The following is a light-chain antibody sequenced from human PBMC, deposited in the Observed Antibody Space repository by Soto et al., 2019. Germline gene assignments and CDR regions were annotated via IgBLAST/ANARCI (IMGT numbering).Light chain of an antibody. Sequence: QSVLTQPASVSGSPGQSITISCTGTSSNVGSYDLVSWYQQHPGKAPKLLIYEVTKRPSGVSNRFSGSKSGNTASLTISGLQAEDEADDACCSYAASNTLIFGGGTKVTVL. CDR1: SSNVGSYDL. CDR3: CSYAASNTLI. J-gene: IGLJ2*01. V-gene: IGLV2-23*02. CDR2: EVT.